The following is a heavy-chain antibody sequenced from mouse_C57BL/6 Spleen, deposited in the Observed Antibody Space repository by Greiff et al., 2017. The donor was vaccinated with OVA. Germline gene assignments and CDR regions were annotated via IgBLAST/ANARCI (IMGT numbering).Heavy chain of an antibody. CDR1: GYTFTSYW. Sequence: QVQLQQPGAELVMPGASVKLSCKASGYTFTSYWMHWVKQRPGQGLEWIGEIDPSDSYTNYNQKFKGKSTLTVDKSSSTAYMQLSSLTSEDSAVYYCALALLYYDGSSPYWYFDVWGTGTTVTVSS. J-gene: IGHJ1*03. V-gene: IGHV1-69*01. CDR2: IDPSDSYT. CDR3: ALALLYYDGSSPYWYFDV. D-gene: IGHD1-1*01.